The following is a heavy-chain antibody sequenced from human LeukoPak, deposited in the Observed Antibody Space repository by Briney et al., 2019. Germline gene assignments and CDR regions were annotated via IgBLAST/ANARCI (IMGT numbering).Heavy chain of an antibody. CDR3: AREDYYDSSGHSFDY. CDR2: IRYDGSNK. Sequence: GGSLRLSCAASGFTFSSYGMHWVRQAPGKGLEWVAFIRYDGSNKYYADSVKGRFTISRDNSKNTLYLQMNSLRAEDTAVYYCAREDYYDSSGHSFDYWGQGTLVTVSS. V-gene: IGHV3-30*02. J-gene: IGHJ4*02. D-gene: IGHD3-22*01. CDR1: GFTFSSYG.